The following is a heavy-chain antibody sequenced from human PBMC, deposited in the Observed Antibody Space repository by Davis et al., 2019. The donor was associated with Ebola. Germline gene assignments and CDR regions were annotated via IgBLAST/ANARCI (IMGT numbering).Heavy chain of an antibody. Sequence: AASVKVSCKASGYTFTGNYIQWVRQAPGQGLEWMGRINPNSGGTNYAQKFQGRVTMTRDTSTSTVYMELSSLRSEETAMYHCARTCSSTNCYFDHWGQGTLVTVSS. CDR1: GYTFTGNY. CDR2: INPNSGGT. J-gene: IGHJ4*02. D-gene: IGHD2-2*01. CDR3: ARTCSSTNCYFDH. V-gene: IGHV1-2*06.